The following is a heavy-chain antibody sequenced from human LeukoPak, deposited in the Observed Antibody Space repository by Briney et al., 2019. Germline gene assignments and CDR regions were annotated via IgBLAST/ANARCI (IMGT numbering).Heavy chain of an antibody. D-gene: IGHD6-13*01. CDR3: ARSRSGYFED. J-gene: IGHJ4*02. CDR2: ISSSGSTI. V-gene: IGHV3-48*04. Sequence: GGSLRLSCAASGFTLSTYSMNWIRQAPGEGLEWVSYISSSGSTIFYADSVRGRFTISRDNAKNSAYLQMNSLTAEDTAVYYCARSRSGYFEDWGQGTLVTVSS. CDR1: GFTLSTYS.